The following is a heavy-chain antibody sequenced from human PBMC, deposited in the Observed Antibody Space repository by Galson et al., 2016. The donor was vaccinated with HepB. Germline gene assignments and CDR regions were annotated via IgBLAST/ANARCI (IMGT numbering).Heavy chain of an antibody. CDR2: ISSNSNYI. Sequence: SLRLSCAASEFTFSSYSMNWVRQAPGKGLEWVSSISSNSNYIYYADSVKGRFTISRDNAKNSLYLQMNSLRVEDTAVYYCARDPYHMRVDVNDAFDIWGQGTTVTVSS. V-gene: IGHV3-21*06. D-gene: IGHD2-2*01. CDR1: EFTFSSYS. J-gene: IGHJ3*02. CDR3: ARDPYHMRVDVNDAFDI.